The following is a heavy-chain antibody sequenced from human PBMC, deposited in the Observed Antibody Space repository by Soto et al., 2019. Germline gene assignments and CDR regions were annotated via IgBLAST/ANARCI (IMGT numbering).Heavy chain of an antibody. D-gene: IGHD6-19*01. J-gene: IGHJ4*02. V-gene: IGHV3-74*01. Sequence: MDWFRQTPGKGLVWVARVNTDETRTSYADSVKGRFTVSRDNAKNTLYLQMNSLRAEDTAVYYCARVLNGQWYFDYWGQGTQVTVSS. CDR3: ARVLNGQWYFDY. CDR2: VNTDETRT.